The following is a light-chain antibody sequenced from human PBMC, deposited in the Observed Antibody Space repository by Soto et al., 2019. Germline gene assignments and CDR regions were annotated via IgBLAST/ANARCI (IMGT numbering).Light chain of an antibody. CDR2: DAS. Sequence: EIVLTQSPGTLSFSAGERVTISWTASQSLRSNFLAWYRQKPGQAPRLFIYDASSRAAGIPDRFSGSGSGTEFTLTITRLEPEDFEVYHCQQYDGSPRTFGQGTKVDIK. CDR1: QSLRSNF. V-gene: IGKV3-20*01. J-gene: IGKJ1*01. CDR3: QQYDGSPRT.